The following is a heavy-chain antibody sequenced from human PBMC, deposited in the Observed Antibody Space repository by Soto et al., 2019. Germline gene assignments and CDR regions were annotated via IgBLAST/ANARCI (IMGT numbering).Heavy chain of an antibody. CDR3: AKEFRRQQQLLDYYGMDV. CDR1: GFTFSSYG. CDR2: ISYDGSNK. V-gene: IGHV3-30*18. D-gene: IGHD6-13*01. Sequence: GGSLRLSCAASGFTFSSYGMHWVRQAPGKGLEWVAVISYDGSNKYYADSVKGRFTISRDNSKNTLYLQMNSLRAEDTAVYYCAKEFRRQQQLLDYYGMDVWGKGTTGTVAS. J-gene: IGHJ6*04.